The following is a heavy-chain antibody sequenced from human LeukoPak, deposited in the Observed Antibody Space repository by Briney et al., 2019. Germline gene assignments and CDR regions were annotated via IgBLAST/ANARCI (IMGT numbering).Heavy chain of an antibody. J-gene: IGHJ6*02. CDR3: AKDYQPPYCTNGVCPARNYGMDV. V-gene: IGHV3-30-3*01. CDR1: GFTFSSYA. D-gene: IGHD2-8*01. Sequence: GGSLRLSCAASGFTFSSYAMHWVRQAPGKGLEWVAVISYDGSNKYYADSVKGRFTISRDNSKNTLYLQMNSLRAEDTAVYYCAKDYQPPYCTNGVCPARNYGMDVWGQGTTVTVSS. CDR2: ISYDGSNK.